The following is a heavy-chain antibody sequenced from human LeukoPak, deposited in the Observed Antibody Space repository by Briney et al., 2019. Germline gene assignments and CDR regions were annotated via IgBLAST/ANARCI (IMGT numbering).Heavy chain of an antibody. CDR2: FYTSGST. CDR1: GGSISSYY. J-gene: IGHJ4*02. D-gene: IGHD6-25*01. Sequence: SETLSLTCTVSGGSISSYYWSWIRQPAGKGLEWIGRFYTSGSTHYNPSLKSRVTMSIDTSKNQFSLKLSSVTAADTAVYYCARDARLHYYLDYWGQGTLVTVSS. CDR3: ARDARLHYYLDY. V-gene: IGHV4-4*07.